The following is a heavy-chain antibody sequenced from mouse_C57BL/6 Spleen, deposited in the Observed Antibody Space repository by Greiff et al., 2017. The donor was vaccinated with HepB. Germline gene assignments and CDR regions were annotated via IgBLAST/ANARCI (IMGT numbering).Heavy chain of an antibody. V-gene: IGHV2-2*01. Sequence: VKLMESGPGLVQPSQSLSITCTVSGFSLTSYGVHWVRQSPGKGLEWLGVIWSGGSTDYNEAFISRLSISKDNSKSQVFFKMNSLQADDTAIYYCSCLPKDYYAMDYWGQGTSVTVSS. CDR2: IWSGGST. CDR3: SCLPKDYYAMDY. J-gene: IGHJ4*01. CDR1: GFSLTSYG. D-gene: IGHD2-1*01.